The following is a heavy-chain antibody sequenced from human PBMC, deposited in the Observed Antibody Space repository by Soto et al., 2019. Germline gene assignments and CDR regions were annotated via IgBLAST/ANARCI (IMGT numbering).Heavy chain of an antibody. CDR2: IHHSGST. D-gene: IGHD5-12*01. Sequence: QVQLQESGPGLVKPSGTLSLTCAVSGGSISSNNWWSWVRQPPGKGLEWIGEIHHSGSTNYNPSLKSRVTISVDKSKNQFSLSLMSVTAAYTAVYYCARESYSATEGRDGYNLLYWGQGTLVTVSS. CDR1: GGSISSNNW. CDR3: ARESYSATEGRDGYNLLY. J-gene: IGHJ4*02. V-gene: IGHV4-4*02.